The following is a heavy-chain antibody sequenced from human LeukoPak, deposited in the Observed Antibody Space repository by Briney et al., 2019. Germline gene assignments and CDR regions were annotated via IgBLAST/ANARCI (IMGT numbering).Heavy chain of an antibody. D-gene: IGHD6-13*01. CDR1: GYTFTGYY. J-gene: IGHJ5*02. CDR2: INPNSGGT. CDR3: ARGLFLAAAGLKYNWFDP. V-gene: IGHV1-2*02. Sequence: ASVKVSRKASGYTFTGYYMHWVRQAPGQGLEWMGWINPNSGGTNYAQKFQGRVTMTRDTSISTAYMELSSLRSEDTAVYYCARGLFLAAAGLKYNWFDPWGQGTLVTVSS.